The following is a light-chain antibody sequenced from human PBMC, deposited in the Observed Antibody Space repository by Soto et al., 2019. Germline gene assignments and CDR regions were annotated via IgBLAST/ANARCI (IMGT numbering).Light chain of an antibody. CDR1: QRVSNSW. J-gene: IGKJ1*01. V-gene: IGKV3-20*01. CDR3: QQYGSPPWT. CDR2: GAS. Sequence: IVLTQSPGTLSLSPGERATLSCRASQRVSNSWIAWYQHKPGQAPRLLIYGASSRAAGIPDRFSGGGSGTDFTLTITRLEPEDSAVFYCQQYGSPPWTFGQGTKVEIK.